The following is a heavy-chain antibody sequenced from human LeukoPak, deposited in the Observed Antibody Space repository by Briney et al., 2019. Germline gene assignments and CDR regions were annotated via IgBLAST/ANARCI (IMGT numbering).Heavy chain of an antibody. CDR3: ARAYYYDSSGPRRLAFDI. CDR1: GYTFTGNY. D-gene: IGHD3-22*01. V-gene: IGHV1-2*02. J-gene: IGHJ3*02. CDR2: INPNSGGT. Sequence: APVKVSCKASGYTFTGNYIHWVRQAPGQGLEWMGWINPNSGGTNYAQKFQGRVTMTRDTSISTAYMELSRLRSDDTAVYYCARAYYYDSSGPRRLAFDIWGQGTMVTVSS.